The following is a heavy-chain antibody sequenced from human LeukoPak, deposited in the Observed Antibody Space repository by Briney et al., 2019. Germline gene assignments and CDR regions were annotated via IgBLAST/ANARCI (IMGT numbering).Heavy chain of an antibody. D-gene: IGHD3-16*01. CDR2: IIDSGDIT. V-gene: IGHV3-23*01. CDR1: GFTFSSYA. CDR3: AKLGGQEVYNYYVGV. Sequence: GGSLRLSCAASGFTFSSYAMSRVRQAPGKGLEWVSGIIDSGDITYYANSVKGRFTISRDNSKNTLYLQMNSLRAEDTAVYYCAKLGGQEVYNYYVGVWGKGTTVAVSS. J-gene: IGHJ6*03.